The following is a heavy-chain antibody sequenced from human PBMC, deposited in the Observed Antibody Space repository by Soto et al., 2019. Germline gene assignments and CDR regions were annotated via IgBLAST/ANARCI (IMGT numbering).Heavy chain of an antibody. CDR1: GYTFTSYG. J-gene: IGHJ4*02. CDR2: ISAYNGNT. Sequence: GASVKVSCKASGYTFTSYGISWVRQAPGQGLEWMGWISAYNGNTNYAQKLQGRVTMTTDTSTSTAYMELRSLRSDDTAVYYCARDLGIVVVPAARGLGYWGQGTLVTVSS. V-gene: IGHV1-18*04. D-gene: IGHD2-2*03. CDR3: ARDLGIVVVPAARGLGY.